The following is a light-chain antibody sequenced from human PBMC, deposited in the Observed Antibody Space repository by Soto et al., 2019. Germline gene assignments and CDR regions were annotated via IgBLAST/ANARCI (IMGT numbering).Light chain of an antibody. CDR3: SSYAGSKGV. J-gene: IGLJ1*01. CDR2: DVN. Sequence: QSALTQPASVSGSPGQSITISCTGTSSDIGAYNFVSWYQQHPGKAPKLMLYDVNIRPSGVSNRFSGSKSGNTASLTISGLQAEDEADYYCSSYAGSKGVFGTGTKVTVL. V-gene: IGLV2-14*03. CDR1: SSDIGAYNF.